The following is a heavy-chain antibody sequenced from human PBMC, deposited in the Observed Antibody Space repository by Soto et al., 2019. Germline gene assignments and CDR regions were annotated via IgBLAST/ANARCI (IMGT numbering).Heavy chain of an antibody. CDR2: IKSKTDGGTT. Sequence: PGGSLRLSCAACGFTFSNAWMSWVRQAPGKGLEWVGRIKSKTDGGTTDYAAPVKGRFTISRDDSKNTLYLQMNSLKTEDTAVYYCTTDRGYYYDSSAETPWGQGTLVTAPQ. V-gene: IGHV3-15*01. CDR1: GFTFSNAW. CDR3: TTDRGYYYDSSAETP. J-gene: IGHJ5*02. D-gene: IGHD3-22*01.